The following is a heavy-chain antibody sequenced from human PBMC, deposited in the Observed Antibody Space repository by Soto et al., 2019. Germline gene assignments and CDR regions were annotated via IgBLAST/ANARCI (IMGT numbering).Heavy chain of an antibody. J-gene: IGHJ6*02. V-gene: IGHV3-30*18. D-gene: IGHD4-17*01. CDR3: AKGAVTTSDYYYYGMDF. CDR2: ISYDGSNK. CDR1: GFTFSSYG. Sequence: QVQLVESGGGVVQPGRSLRLSCAASGFTFSSYGMHWVRQAPGKGLEWVAVISYDGSNKYYADSVKGRFTISRDNSKNTLYLQMNSLRAEDTVVYYWAKGAVTTSDYYYYGMDFWGQGTTVTVSS.